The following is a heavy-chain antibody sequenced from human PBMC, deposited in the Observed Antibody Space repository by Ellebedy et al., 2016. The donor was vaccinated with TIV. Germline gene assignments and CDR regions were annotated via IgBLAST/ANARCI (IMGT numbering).Heavy chain of an antibody. CDR3: ARGPEMAHFDY. CDR1: GFTFSNYG. V-gene: IGHV3-33*01. CDR2: IWYDGTNK. Sequence: GESLKISCAASGFTFSNYGMHWVRQAPGRGLEWVAVIWYDGTNKYYADSVKGRFTISIDNSKNTVSLQMTSLRPDDTAVYYCARGPEMAHFDYWGQGTLVTVSS. J-gene: IGHJ4*02. D-gene: IGHD5-24*01.